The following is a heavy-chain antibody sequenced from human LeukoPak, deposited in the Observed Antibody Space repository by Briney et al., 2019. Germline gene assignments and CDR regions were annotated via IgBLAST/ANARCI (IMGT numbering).Heavy chain of an antibody. CDR2: INHNGNAN. V-gene: IGHV3-7*03. Sequence: GGSLRLSCAASGFTFSSYWMNWARQAPGKGLEWVASINHNGNANYYVDSVKGRFTVSRDNAKNSLYLQMSNLRAEDTAVYFCARGGGLDVWGQGATVTVSS. CDR3: ARGGGLDV. D-gene: IGHD3-16*01. J-gene: IGHJ6*02. CDR1: GFTFSSYW.